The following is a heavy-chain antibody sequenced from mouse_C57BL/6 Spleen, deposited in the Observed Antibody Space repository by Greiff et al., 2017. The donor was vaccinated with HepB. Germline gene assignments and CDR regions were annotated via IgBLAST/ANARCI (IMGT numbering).Heavy chain of an antibody. D-gene: IGHD2-2*01. CDR3: AIVSTMVTTWGFDY. CDR1: GYTFTSYW. Sequence: QVQLQQPGAELVKPGASVKVSCKASGYTFTSYWMHWVKQRPGQGLEWIGRIHPSDSDTNYNQKFKGKATLTVDKSSSTAYMQLSSLTSEGSAVYYCAIVSTMVTTWGFDYWGQGTTLTVSS. J-gene: IGHJ2*01. CDR2: IHPSDSDT. V-gene: IGHV1-74*01.